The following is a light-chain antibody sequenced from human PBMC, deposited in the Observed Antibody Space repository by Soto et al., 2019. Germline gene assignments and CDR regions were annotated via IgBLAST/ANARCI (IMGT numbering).Light chain of an antibody. Sequence: EIVLTPSPATLSFSPVEIATLSFRASQSVSIYLAWYQQKPGQAPRLLIYDASNRATGIPVRFSGSGSGTDFTLTISSLEPEDFALYYCQQRNNWPINFGQGTRLEIK. V-gene: IGKV3-11*01. CDR1: QSVSIY. CDR2: DAS. J-gene: IGKJ5*01. CDR3: QQRNNWPIN.